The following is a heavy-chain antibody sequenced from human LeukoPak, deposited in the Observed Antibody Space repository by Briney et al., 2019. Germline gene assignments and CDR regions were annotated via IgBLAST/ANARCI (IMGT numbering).Heavy chain of an antibody. D-gene: IGHD3-9*01. CDR1: GFTFSSYA. J-gene: IGHJ4*02. CDR3: AKGGFLYYDILTGYYHGGYFDY. CDR2: ISGSGGST. Sequence: GGSLRLSCAASGFTFSSYAMSWVRQAPGKGLEWVSAISGSGGSTYYADSVKGRFTISRDNSKHTLYLQMNSLRAEDTAVYYCAKGGFLYYDILTGYYHGGYFDYWGQGTLVTVSS. V-gene: IGHV3-23*01.